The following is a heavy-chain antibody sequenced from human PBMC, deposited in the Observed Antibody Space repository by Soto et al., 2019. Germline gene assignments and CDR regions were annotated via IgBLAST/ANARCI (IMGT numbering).Heavy chain of an antibody. CDR1: GFNFHDST. V-gene: IGHV3-43*01. D-gene: IGHD3-16*01. CDR2: ITWDGGST. Sequence: EVHLVESGGVVVQPGESLRLSCAASGFNFHDSTMHWVRQGPGKGLEWVSLITWDGGSTYYADSVKGRFTISRDNSKNSLYLHLNSLKPEDTAFYYCAKETYPWGLDHWGQGTLVTVSS. J-gene: IGHJ4*02. CDR3: AKETYPWGLDH.